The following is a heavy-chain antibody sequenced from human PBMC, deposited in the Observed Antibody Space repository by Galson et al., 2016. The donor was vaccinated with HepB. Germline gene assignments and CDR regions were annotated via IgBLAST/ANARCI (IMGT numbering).Heavy chain of an antibody. Sequence: SLRLSCAASAFTFSTYGMHWVRQAPGKGLEWVAVISYDGSRKYYADSVKGRSTISRDNSKNTLYLQMNSLRTEDTAVYYCAKDPYYYGSGSYYFDYWGQGTLVTVSS. CDR3: AKDPYYYGSGSYYFDY. CDR2: ISYDGSRK. CDR1: AFTFSTYG. V-gene: IGHV3-30*18. D-gene: IGHD3-10*01. J-gene: IGHJ4*02.